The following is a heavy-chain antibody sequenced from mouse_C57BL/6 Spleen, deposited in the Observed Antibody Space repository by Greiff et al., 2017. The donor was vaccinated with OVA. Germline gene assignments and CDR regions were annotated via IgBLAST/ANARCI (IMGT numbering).Heavy chain of an antibody. Sequence: EVQLQQSGPELVKPGASVKISCKASGYSFTDYNMNWVKQSNGKSLEWIGVINPNYGTTSYNQKFKGKATLTVDQSSSTAYMQLNSLTSEDSAVYYCARSGVTTVVARDWYFDVWGTGTTVTVSS. V-gene: IGHV1-39*01. CDR2: INPNYGTT. J-gene: IGHJ1*03. CDR1: GYSFTDYN. CDR3: ARSGVTTVVARDWYFDV. D-gene: IGHD1-1*01.